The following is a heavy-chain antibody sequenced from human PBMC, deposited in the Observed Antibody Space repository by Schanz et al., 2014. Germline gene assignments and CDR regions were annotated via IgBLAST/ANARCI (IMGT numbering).Heavy chain of an antibody. V-gene: IGHV3-74*02. CDR3: AKSQGSSFDS. Sequence: EVQLVESGGGLVQPGGSLRLSCTASGFTFSSYSMNWVRQAPGKGLVWVSRIKSDGSSTSYADSVKGRFTISRDNAKNTLYLQMSSLRAEDTAVYYCAKSQGSSFDSWGQGTLVTVSS. CDR2: IKSDGSST. D-gene: IGHD6-13*01. J-gene: IGHJ4*02. CDR1: GFTFSSYS.